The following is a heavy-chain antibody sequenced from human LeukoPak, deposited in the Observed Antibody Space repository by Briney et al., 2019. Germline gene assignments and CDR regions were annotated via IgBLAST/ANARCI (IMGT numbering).Heavy chain of an antibody. CDR1: GFTFSSYW. J-gene: IGHJ4*02. V-gene: IGHV3-74*01. CDR2: INSDGSST. CDR3: ARGGGYSYGPFDY. D-gene: IGHD5-18*01. Sequence: GSLRLPCAASGFTFSSYWMNWVRHAPGKGLVWVSRINSDGSSTSYADSVKGRFTISRDNAKNTLYLQMNSLRAEDTAVYYCARGGGYSYGPFDYWGQGTLVTVSS.